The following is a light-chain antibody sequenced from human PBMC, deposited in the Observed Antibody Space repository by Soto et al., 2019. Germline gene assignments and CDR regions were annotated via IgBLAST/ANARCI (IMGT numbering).Light chain of an antibody. J-gene: IGKJ5*01. CDR1: QSVSSY. CDR2: GSS. CDR3: QQRSNWPPPIT. Sequence: EIVLTQSPATLSLSPGERATLSCRASQSVSSYLAWYQQKPGQAPRLLIYGSSNRATGVPVRFSGSGSGTDFTLTINSLEPEDFAVYYCQQRSNWPPPITFGQGTRLEIK. V-gene: IGKV3-11*01.